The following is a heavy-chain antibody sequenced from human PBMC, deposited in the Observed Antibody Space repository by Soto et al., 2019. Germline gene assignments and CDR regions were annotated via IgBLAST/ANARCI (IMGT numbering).Heavy chain of an antibody. CDR3: ARDNGYTFGSLNY. CDR1: GYTFTYYA. D-gene: IGHD5-18*01. V-gene: IGHV1-3*01. Sequence: ASAKPTSKASGYTFTYYALHSLHQAPGQRLEWMGWMNAGVGNTLYSQKFQGRITITRDTSASTAYMELNSLKSEDTAIYYCARDNGYTFGSLNYWGAGTLVTVSS. CDR2: MNAGVGNT. J-gene: IGHJ4*02.